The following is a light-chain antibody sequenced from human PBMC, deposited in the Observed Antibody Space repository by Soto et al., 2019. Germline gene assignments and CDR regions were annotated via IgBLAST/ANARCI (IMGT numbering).Light chain of an antibody. V-gene: IGKV3-20*01. CDR3: QQYGSSPRT. J-gene: IGKJ1*01. CDR1: QSLNRRY. CDR2: DAS. Sequence: EILLTKSPGTLSLSPGERATLSCRASQSLNRRYLAWYQQKPGQAPRLLIYDASRRATDIPDRFSGSGSGTDFTLTISRLEPEDFAVYYCQQYGSSPRTFGQGTMVDIK.